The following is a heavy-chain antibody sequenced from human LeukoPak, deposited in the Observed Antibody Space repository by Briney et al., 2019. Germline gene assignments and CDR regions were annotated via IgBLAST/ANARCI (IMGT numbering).Heavy chain of an antibody. V-gene: IGHV5-51*01. CDR3: MRHVPAGDRTSWCDY. D-gene: IGHD6-13*01. CDR2: IYPEDSDT. Sequence: GATLKISCKGSGPIFTNHWIGWVRQVPGKGLEWMGIIYPEDSDTRYSTSFRGRVTISVDKSENTGSLQWSSLRASDTAIYYCMRHVPAGDRTSWCDYWGQGILVTVSS. CDR1: GPIFTNHW. J-gene: IGHJ4*02.